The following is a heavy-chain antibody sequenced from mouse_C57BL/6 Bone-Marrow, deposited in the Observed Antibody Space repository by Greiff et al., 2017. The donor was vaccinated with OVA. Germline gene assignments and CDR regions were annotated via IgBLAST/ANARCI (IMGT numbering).Heavy chain of an antibody. CDR2: ISDGGSYT. D-gene: IGHD3-2*02. Sequence: DVMLVESGGGLVKPGGSLKLSCAASGFTFSSYAMSWVRQTPEKRLEWVATISDGGSYTYYPDNVKGRFTISRDNAKNNLYLQMSHLKSEDTAMYYCASLDSSCYAWFAYWGQGTLVTVSA. CDR3: ASLDSSCYAWFAY. J-gene: IGHJ3*01. V-gene: IGHV5-4*03. CDR1: GFTFSSYA.